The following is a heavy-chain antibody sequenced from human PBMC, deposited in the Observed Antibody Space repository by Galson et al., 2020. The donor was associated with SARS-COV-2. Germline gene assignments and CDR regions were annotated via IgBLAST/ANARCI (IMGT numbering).Heavy chain of an antibody. D-gene: IGHD2-2*01. J-gene: IGHJ6*02. V-gene: IGHV3-30-3*01. Sequence: GESLKISCAASGFTFSHFAMHWVRQAPGKGLEWVAVISYEGSDEYYADSVKGRFSISRDNSKNTLDLQMSTLRPEDTAVYYCAKGVTEVQAMYYGMDVWGQGTTVTVSS. CDR2: ISYEGSDE. CDR3: AKGVTEVQAMYYGMDV. CDR1: GFTFSHFA.